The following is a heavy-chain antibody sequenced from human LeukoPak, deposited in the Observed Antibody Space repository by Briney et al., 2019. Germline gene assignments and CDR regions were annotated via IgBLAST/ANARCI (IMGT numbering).Heavy chain of an antibody. CDR3: VRGRPY. V-gene: IGHV3-7*05. CDR1: GFTFSSYW. Sequence: PGGSLRLSCAVSGFTFSSYWINWVRQARGKGPEWVASINQDGSDHYYVDSVKGRFTISRDNAKDSLYLQMSSLRVEDTAVYYCVRGRPYWGQGTLVTVSS. J-gene: IGHJ4*02. CDR2: INQDGSDH.